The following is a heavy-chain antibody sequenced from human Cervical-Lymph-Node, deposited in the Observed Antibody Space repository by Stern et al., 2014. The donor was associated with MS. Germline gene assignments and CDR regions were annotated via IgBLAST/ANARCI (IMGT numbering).Heavy chain of an antibody. CDR3: ARGRGSF. CDR2: AHNNGST. CDR1: GVSLTNYY. D-gene: IGHD6-25*01. Sequence: QLQLQESGPGLVKPSETLSLTCNVSGVSLTNYYWSWIRQPPGKGLEWIGYAHNNGSTTYSPSLRGRVTISLDTSRNQFSLNLISVTAADTAVYFCARGRGSFWGQGILVTVSS. J-gene: IGHJ4*02. V-gene: IGHV4-59*01.